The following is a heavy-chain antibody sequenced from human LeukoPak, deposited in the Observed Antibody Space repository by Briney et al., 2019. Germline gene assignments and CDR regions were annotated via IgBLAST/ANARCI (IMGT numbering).Heavy chain of an antibody. V-gene: IGHV4-30-2*01. Sequence: SETLSLTCTVSGGSTSSGGYYWSWIRQPPGKGLEWIGYIYHSGSTYYNPSLKSRVTISVDRSKNQFSLKLSSVTAADTAVYYCARDRPGGSSLDYWGQGTLVTVSS. J-gene: IGHJ4*02. CDR1: GGSTSSGGYY. CDR2: IYHSGST. D-gene: IGHD6-13*01. CDR3: ARDRPGGSSLDY.